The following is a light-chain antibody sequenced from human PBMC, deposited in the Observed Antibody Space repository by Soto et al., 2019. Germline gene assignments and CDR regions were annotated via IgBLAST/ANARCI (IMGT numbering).Light chain of an antibody. CDR2: AAS. CDR3: QHAKSFPVT. J-gene: IGKJ5*01. V-gene: IGKV1D-12*01. Sequence: IQMTQSPSSLSACVGDTVTITCRSSQDVGRWLSWYQQKPGKAPKILIFAASSLQSGVPSRFSGSGSGTDFTLTITSLQSEDFATYYCQHAKSFPVTFGQGTRPEIK. CDR1: QDVGRW.